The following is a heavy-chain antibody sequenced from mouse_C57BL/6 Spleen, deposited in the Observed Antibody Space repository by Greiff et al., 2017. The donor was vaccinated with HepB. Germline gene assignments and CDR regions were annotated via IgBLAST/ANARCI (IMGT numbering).Heavy chain of an antibody. CDR2: IDPANGNT. CDR3: ARDLLYYYGSSLYWYFDV. CDR1: GFNIKNTY. J-gene: IGHJ1*03. D-gene: IGHD1-1*01. V-gene: IGHV14-3*01. Sequence: VQLQQSVAELVRPGASVKLSCTASGFNIKNTYMHWVKQRPEQGLEWIGRIDPANGNTKYAPKFQGKATITADTSSNTAYLQLSSLTSEDTAIYYCARDLLYYYGSSLYWYFDVWGTGTTVTVSS.